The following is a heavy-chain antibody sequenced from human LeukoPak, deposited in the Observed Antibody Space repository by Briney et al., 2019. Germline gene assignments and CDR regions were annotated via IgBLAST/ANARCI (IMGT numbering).Heavy chain of an antibody. CDR3: ARRAPRGGLLDY. D-gene: IGHD2-21*01. Sequence: SETLSLTCTVSGGSISGYYWSWIRQPPGKGLEWIAYIYYTGTTNYNPSLKSRVTISVDTSRNQFSLKLSSVTAADMAVYYCARRAPRGGLLDYWGQGTLVTVSS. CDR2: IYYTGTT. V-gene: IGHV4-59*08. CDR1: GGSISGYY. J-gene: IGHJ4*02.